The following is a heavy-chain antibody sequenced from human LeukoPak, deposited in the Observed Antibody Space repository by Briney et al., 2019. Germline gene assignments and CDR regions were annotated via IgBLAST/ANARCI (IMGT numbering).Heavy chain of an antibody. D-gene: IGHD1-26*01. CDR3: ARDHVGATSLVNWFDP. Sequence: ASVKVSCKVSGYTLTELSMHWVRQAPGKGLEWMGGFDPEDGETIYAQKFQGRVTMTEDTSTDTAYMELSSLRSEDTAVYYCARDHVGATSLVNWFDPWGQGTLVTVSS. CDR2: FDPEDGET. V-gene: IGHV1-24*01. J-gene: IGHJ5*02. CDR1: GYTLTELS.